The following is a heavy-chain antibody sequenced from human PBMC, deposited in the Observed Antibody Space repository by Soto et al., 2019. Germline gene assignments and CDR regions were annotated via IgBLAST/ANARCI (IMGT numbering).Heavy chain of an antibody. CDR2: IYSTGST. J-gene: IGHJ4*02. V-gene: IGHV4-4*07. D-gene: IGHD1-26*01. Sequence: SETLCLTCTVSNGSIRAYYWNWIRQPAGKGLEWIGRIYSTGSTYYNPSLKRRIAMSVDTSKNQFSLKLTSVTAADTAMYYCGRSSPRGEQLFFDFWGQGALVTVS. CDR1: NGSIRAYY. CDR3: GRSSPRGEQLFFDF.